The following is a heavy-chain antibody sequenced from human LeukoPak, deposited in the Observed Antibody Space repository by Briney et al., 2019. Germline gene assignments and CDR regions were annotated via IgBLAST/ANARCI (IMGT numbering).Heavy chain of an antibody. CDR3: AREGLRFSDFDI. CDR2: IYASGVT. Sequence: TSETLSLTCSVSGASITSESYYWTWIRQPAGKGLEWIGRIYASGVTSYNPSLKSRVTISVDTSKNQFSLKLSSVTAADTAIYYCAREGLRFSDFDIWGQGTMVTVSS. J-gene: IGHJ3*02. CDR1: GASITSESYY. V-gene: IGHV4-61*02. D-gene: IGHD1-26*01.